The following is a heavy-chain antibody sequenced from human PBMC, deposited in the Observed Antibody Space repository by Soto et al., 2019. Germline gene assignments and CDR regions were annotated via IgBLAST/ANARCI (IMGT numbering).Heavy chain of an antibody. D-gene: IGHD2-15*01. CDR3: ARGRGYCSGGSCYHKGAFDI. V-gene: IGHV4-34*01. CDR1: GGSFSGYY. J-gene: IGHJ3*02. Sequence: SETLSLTCSVYGGSFSGYYWSWIRQPPGKGLEWIGEINHSGSTNYNPSLKSRVTISVDTSKNQFSLKLSSVTAADTAVYYCARGRGYCSGGSCYHKGAFDIWGQGTMVTVSS. CDR2: INHSGST.